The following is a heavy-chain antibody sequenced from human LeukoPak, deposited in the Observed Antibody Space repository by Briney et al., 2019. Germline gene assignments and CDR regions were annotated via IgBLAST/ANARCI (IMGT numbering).Heavy chain of an antibody. V-gene: IGHV4-34*01. CDR2: INHSGST. CDR3: ARGNWGLFDY. D-gene: IGHD7-27*01. J-gene: IGHJ4*02. CDR1: GGSFSGYY. Sequence: SEILSLTCAVYGGSFSGYYWSWIRQPPGKGLEWIGEINHSGSTNYNPSLKSRVTISVDTSKNQFSLKLSSVTAADTAVYYCARGNWGLFDYWGQGTLVTVSS.